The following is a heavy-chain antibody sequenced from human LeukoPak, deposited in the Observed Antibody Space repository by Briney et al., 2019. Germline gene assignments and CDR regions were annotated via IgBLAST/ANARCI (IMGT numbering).Heavy chain of an antibody. V-gene: IGHV4-34*01. J-gene: IGHJ6*03. Sequence: PSETLPFTCAVYGGSFSGYYWSWIRQPPGKGLKWIGEINHSGSTNYNSSLKGRVTISVDTSKNQFSLKLSSVTAADTAVYYCARGAVVPAAISYYYYMDVWGKGTTVTVSS. CDR2: INHSGST. CDR1: GGSFSGYY. CDR3: ARGAVVPAAISYYYYMDV. D-gene: IGHD2-2*01.